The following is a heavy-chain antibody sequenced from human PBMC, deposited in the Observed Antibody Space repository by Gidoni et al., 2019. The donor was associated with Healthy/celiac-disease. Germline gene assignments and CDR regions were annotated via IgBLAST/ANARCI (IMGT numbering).Heavy chain of an antibody. D-gene: IGHD5-18*01. CDR1: GGTFSSYA. CDR2: IIPIFGTA. Sequence: QVQLVQSGAEVKKPGSSVQVSCKASGGTFSSYAISWVRQAPGQGLEWMGGIIPIFGTANYAQKFQGRVTITADKSTSTAYMELSSLRSEDTAVYYCARDDGSVYGYSYGFDYWGQGTLVTVSS. CDR3: ARDDGSVYGYSYGFDY. J-gene: IGHJ4*02. V-gene: IGHV1-69*06.